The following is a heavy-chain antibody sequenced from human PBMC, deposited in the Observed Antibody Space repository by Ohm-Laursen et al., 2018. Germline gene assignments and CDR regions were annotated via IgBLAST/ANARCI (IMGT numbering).Heavy chain of an antibody. CDR1: GFDFNTHE. V-gene: IGHV3-48*03. CDR3: ARGRPASYYYYAMDV. CDR2: ISGSGSVT. Sequence: SLRLSCAAAGFDFNTHEMNWVRQAPGKGLEWVSYISGSGSVTYYADSVKGRFTVSRDNAKNSLYLQVNSLRAEDTAVYSCARGRPASYYYYAMDVWGQGTTVTVSS. J-gene: IGHJ6*02.